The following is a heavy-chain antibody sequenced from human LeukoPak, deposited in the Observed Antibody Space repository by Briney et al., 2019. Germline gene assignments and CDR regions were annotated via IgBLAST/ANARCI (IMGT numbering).Heavy chain of an antibody. Sequence: ASGPALVKPTQTLTLTCTFSGFSLSTSGMRVSWIRQPPGKALEWLARIDWDDDKFYSTSLKTRLPISNDTSKNQVVLTMTNMDPVDTATYYCARSSDYYDSSGYYDYWGQGTLVTVSS. CDR1: GFSLSTSGMR. CDR2: IDWDDDK. J-gene: IGHJ4*02. CDR3: ARSSDYYDSSGYYDY. D-gene: IGHD3-22*01. V-gene: IGHV2-70*04.